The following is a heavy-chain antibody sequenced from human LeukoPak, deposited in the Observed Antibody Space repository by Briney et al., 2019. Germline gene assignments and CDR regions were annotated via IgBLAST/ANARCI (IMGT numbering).Heavy chain of an antibody. D-gene: IGHD6-19*01. CDR3: ARVAGWHWFDP. CDR1: GFTFSSYD. CDR2: IRPSGDNT. V-gene: IGHV3-23*01. Sequence: GGSLRLSCAASGFTFSSYDMTWVRQAPGRGLEWVSSIRPSGDNTYYGDSVKGRFTVSRVNSKNTVYLQMNNMRVDDTAVYYCARVAGWHWFDPWGQGTLVTVSS. J-gene: IGHJ5*02.